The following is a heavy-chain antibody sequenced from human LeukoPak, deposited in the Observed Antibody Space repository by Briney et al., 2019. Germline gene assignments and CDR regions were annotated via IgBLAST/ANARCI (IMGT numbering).Heavy chain of an antibody. Sequence: GGSLRLSCAASGFTFSSYGMHWVRQAPGKGLEWVAFIRYDGSNKYYAGSVKGRFTISRDNSKNTLYLQKNSLRAEDTAVYYCAKPMVRGVEANDAFDIWGQGTMVTVSS. CDR3: AKPMVRGVEANDAFDI. D-gene: IGHD3-10*01. J-gene: IGHJ3*02. CDR1: GFTFSSYG. CDR2: IRYDGSNK. V-gene: IGHV3-30*02.